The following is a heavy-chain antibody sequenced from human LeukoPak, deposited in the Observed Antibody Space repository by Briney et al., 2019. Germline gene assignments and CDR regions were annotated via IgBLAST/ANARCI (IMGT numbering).Heavy chain of an antibody. CDR3: AGQWLRLGPIDY. D-gene: IGHD5-12*01. V-gene: IGHV3-21*01. CDR2: IGSRGNFI. Sequence: GGSLRLSCAVSGFTFSSHFMNWVRQAPGRGLEWVSSIGSRGNFIYYADSVKGRFTISRDNAKNSLYLQMNSLRSDDTAVYYCAGQWLRLGPIDYWGQGTLVSVSS. CDR1: GFTFSSHF. J-gene: IGHJ4*02.